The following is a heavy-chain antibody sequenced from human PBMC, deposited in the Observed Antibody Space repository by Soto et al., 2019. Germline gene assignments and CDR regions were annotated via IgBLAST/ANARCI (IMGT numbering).Heavy chain of an antibody. J-gene: IGHJ4*02. D-gene: IGHD3-22*01. CDR1: GFTFSSYE. Sequence: PGGSLRLSCAASGFTFSSYEMNWVRQAPGKGLEWVSAISGSGGSTYYADSVKGRFTISRDNSKNTLYLQMNSLRAEDTAVYYCAKQADSSGYPTYYFDYWGQGTLVTVSS. CDR3: AKQADSSGYPTYYFDY. V-gene: IGHV3-23*01. CDR2: ISGSGGST.